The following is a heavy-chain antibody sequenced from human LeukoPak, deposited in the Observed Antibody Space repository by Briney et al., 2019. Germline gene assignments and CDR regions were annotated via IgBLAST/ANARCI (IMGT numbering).Heavy chain of an antibody. CDR3: GRDRHWNQGNFDY. D-gene: IGHD1-1*01. CDR1: RYTITGYY. V-gene: IGHV1-2*02. Sequence: SVKAACKTFRYTITGYYIHWERQAPGQGLEWMGWINPNNGGTNSAQKFQGRVTMTRDTSIGTAYMELNRLTYDDTAVYYCGRDRHWNQGNFDYWGQGTLVTVSS. J-gene: IGHJ4*02. CDR2: INPNNGGT.